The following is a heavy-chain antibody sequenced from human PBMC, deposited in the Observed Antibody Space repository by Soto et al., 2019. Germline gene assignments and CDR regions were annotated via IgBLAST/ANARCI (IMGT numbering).Heavy chain of an antibody. J-gene: IGHJ6*02. CDR2: IYPGDSDT. D-gene: IGHD6-13*01. Sequence: PGESLKISCKGSGYSFTSYCIGWVRQMPGKGLEWMGIIYPGDSDTRYSPSFQGQVTISADKSISTAYLQWSSLKASDTAMYYCARTSAAGKYYYVMDVWGQGTTVTVSS. V-gene: IGHV5-51*01. CDR1: GYSFTSYC. CDR3: ARTSAAGKYYYVMDV.